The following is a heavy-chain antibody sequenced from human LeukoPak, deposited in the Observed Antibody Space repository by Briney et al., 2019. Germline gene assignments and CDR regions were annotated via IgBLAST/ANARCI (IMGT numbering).Heavy chain of an antibody. CDR3: ARECIAVAGTRWFDP. Sequence: GASVKVSCKASGYTFTGYYMHWVRQAPGQGLEWMGWINPNSGGTNYAQKFQGRVTMTRDTYISTAYMELSRLRSDDTAVYYCARECIAVAGTRWFDPWGQGTLVTVSS. J-gene: IGHJ5*02. CDR2: INPNSGGT. V-gene: IGHV1-2*02. CDR1: GYTFTGYY. D-gene: IGHD6-19*01.